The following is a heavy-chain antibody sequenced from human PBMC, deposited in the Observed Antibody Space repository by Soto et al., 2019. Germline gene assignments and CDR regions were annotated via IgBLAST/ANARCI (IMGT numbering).Heavy chain of an antibody. D-gene: IGHD6-19*01. CDR2: ISYSGST. V-gene: IGHV4-39*01. CDR1: GGSIRSIGYY. CDR3: ARHAAAVALHLFEY. J-gene: IGHJ4*02. Sequence: SETLSLTCTVSGGSIRSIGYYWGWIRQPPGKGLEWMGTISYSGSTYYNPSLKSRVTVSADTSKNQFSLKLSSVTAADTALYYCARHAAAVALHLFEYWGQGTLVTVSS.